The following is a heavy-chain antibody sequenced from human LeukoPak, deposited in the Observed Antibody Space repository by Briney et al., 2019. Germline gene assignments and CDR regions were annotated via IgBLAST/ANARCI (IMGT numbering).Heavy chain of an antibody. J-gene: IGHJ4*02. Sequence: ASVKVSCKASGYTFTGYYMHWVRQAPGQGLEWMGWINLNSGGTSYAQKLQGRVTMTRDTSISTAYMELSRLRSDDTAVYYCAKDRGSGRIRPPHYWGQGTLVTVSS. CDR2: INLNSGGT. V-gene: IGHV1-2*02. CDR3: AKDRGSGRIRPPHY. CDR1: GYTFTGYY. D-gene: IGHD6-19*01.